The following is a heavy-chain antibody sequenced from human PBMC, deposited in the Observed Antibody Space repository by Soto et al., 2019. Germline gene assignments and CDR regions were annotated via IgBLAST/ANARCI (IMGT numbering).Heavy chain of an antibody. J-gene: IGHJ4*02. CDR2: LYWDNDK. CDR3: AHRPRGYSYYFDY. V-gene: IGHV2-5*02. CDR1: GFSLSTRGVG. D-gene: IGHD5-18*01. Sequence: QITLKESGPPLVKPTQTLTLTCTFSGFSLSTRGVGVGWIRQPPGKALEWLALLYWDNDKGYSPSLKSRLTITKDASKTQVVLTVTNVDPVDTATYYCAHRPRGYSYYFDYWGQGTLVTVSS.